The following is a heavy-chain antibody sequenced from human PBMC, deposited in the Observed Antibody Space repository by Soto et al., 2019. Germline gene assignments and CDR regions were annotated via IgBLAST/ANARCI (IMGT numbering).Heavy chain of an antibody. Sequence: QVQLQESGPGLVKPSQTLSLTCTVSGGSISSGGYYWSWIRQHPGKGLEWIGYIYYSGSTYYNPSRQSRVSISVDTSKNQFSLKLSSVTAADTAVYYCARGPSGSHWYFDLWGRGTLVTVSS. CDR1: GGSISSGGYY. D-gene: IGHD3-10*01. V-gene: IGHV4-31*03. J-gene: IGHJ2*01. CDR2: IYYSGST. CDR3: ARGPSGSHWYFDL.